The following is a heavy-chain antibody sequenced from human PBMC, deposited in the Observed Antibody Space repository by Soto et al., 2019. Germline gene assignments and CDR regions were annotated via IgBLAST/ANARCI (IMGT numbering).Heavy chain of an antibody. CDR2: IVPIYRTA. D-gene: IGHD5-18*01. CDR1: GGTFSSYR. CDR3: ARDSGTAMLCPFDP. Sequence: SVKVSCKASGGTFSSYRINWVRQAPGQGLEWVGGIVPIYRTADYAQKFQGRVTITADESARTSYMELRSLKSQDTAVYYCARDSGTAMLCPFDPWGQGTLVTVSS. J-gene: IGHJ5*02. V-gene: IGHV1-69*13.